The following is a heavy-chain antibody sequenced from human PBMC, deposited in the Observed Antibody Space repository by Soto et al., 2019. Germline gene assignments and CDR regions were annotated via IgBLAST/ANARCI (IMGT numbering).Heavy chain of an antibody. D-gene: IGHD6-6*01. J-gene: IGHJ3*01. CDR3: AREVIAAS. Sequence: VQLVESGGGVVQPGRSLRLSCAASGCTFSNYNIHWVRKAPGKGLEWVAVISYDGSNKYYADSVKGRFTISRDNSRNTLYRQMDSLRAEDTAVYYCAREVIAASWGQGTMVTVSS. CDR1: GCTFSNYN. V-gene: IGHV3-30-3*01. CDR2: ISYDGSNK.